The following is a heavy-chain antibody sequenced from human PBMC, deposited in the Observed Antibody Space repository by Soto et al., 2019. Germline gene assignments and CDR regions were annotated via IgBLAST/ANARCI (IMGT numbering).Heavy chain of an antibody. Sequence: EVQLVESGGDLVQPGGSLRLSCAASGFIFSNYNMNWVRQTPGKGLEWVSYISGGSNTIYYADSVKGRFTISRDNAKNSLYLQLNSLRPEDAAVYYCVRGHSTSLFYYSYYMDVWGKGTTVTVSS. CDR3: VRGHSTSLFYYSYYMDV. J-gene: IGHJ6*03. CDR2: ISGGSNTI. V-gene: IGHV3-48*01. D-gene: IGHD6-13*01. CDR1: GFIFSNYN.